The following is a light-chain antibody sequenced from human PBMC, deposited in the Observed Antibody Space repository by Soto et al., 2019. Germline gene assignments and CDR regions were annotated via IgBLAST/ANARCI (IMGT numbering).Light chain of an antibody. J-gene: IGKJ5*01. CDR3: QHFKTFPIT. CDR1: QRIDSY. Sequence: DIQMTQSPSSLSASVGDRATITCRTSQRIDSYLNWYQHKPGQAPKLMIYAVSSLQSGVPSRFSGSGFGTDFTLTISSLQPEDFETYYCQHFKTFPITFGQGTRLEI. V-gene: IGKV1-39*01. CDR2: AVS.